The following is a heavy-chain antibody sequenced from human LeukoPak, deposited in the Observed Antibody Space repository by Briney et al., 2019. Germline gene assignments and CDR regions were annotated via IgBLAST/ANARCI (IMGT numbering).Heavy chain of an antibody. CDR1: GYTFTSYG. J-gene: IGHJ4*02. CDR3: ARVSYGDYDPGY. CDR2: TNPNSGNT. V-gene: IGHV1-18*01. D-gene: IGHD4-17*01. Sequence: GASVKVSCKASGYTFTSYGISWVRQATGQGLEWMGWTNPNSGNTGYAQKLQGRVTMTTDTSTSTAYMELRSLRSDDTAVYYCARVSYGDYDPGYWGQGTLVTVSS.